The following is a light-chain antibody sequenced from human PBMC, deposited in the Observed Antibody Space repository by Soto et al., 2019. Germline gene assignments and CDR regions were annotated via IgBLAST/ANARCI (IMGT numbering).Light chain of an antibody. CDR1: SSDVGDYDF. CDR2: DVS. Sequence: QSALTQPRSVSGSPGQSLSISCTGTSSDVGDYDFVSWYQQHPGKVPRVIIYDVSERPSGVPDRFSGSKSGNTASLTISGLQAEDEAVYYCCSYAGGHTWVFGGGTKLTV. J-gene: IGLJ3*02. CDR3: CSYAGGHTWV. V-gene: IGLV2-11*01.